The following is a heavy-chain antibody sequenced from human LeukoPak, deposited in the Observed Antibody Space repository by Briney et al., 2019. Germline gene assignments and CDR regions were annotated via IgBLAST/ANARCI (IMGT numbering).Heavy chain of an antibody. V-gene: IGHV3-20*04. CDR3: ARMERIVGAGDAFDI. CDR1: GFTFDDYG. D-gene: IGHD1-26*01. CDR2: INWNGGST. Sequence: GGSLRLSCAASGFTFDDYGMSWVGQAPGKGLEWVSGINWNGGSTGYADSVKGRFTISRDNAKSSLYLQMKSLRAEDTALYYCARMERIVGAGDAFDIWGQGTMVTVSS. J-gene: IGHJ3*02.